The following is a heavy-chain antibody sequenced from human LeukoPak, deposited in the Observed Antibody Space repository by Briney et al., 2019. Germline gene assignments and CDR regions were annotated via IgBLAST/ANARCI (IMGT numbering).Heavy chain of an antibody. D-gene: IGHD4-11*01. CDR3: ARPSTTVFTYSFDS. CDR2: ISSGSGTT. CDR1: GFTFSDYG. J-gene: IGHJ4*02. Sequence: PGGSLRLSCAASGFTFSDYGMRWVRHAPGRGLQWGSLISSGSGTTFYTDSVRGRFTISRDNPKNTLFLQMNSLRAEDTAVYYCARPSTTVFTYSFDSWGQGTLVTVSS. V-gene: IGHV3-23*01.